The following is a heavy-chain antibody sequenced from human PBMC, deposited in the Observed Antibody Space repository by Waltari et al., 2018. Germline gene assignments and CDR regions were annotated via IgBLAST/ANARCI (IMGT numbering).Heavy chain of an antibody. D-gene: IGHD6-13*01. J-gene: IGHJ4*02. V-gene: IGHV1-18*01. CDR3: ARDDVDSSNFGGF. Sequence: QIQLVQSGAEVKKPGASVKVSCKASGYIFSNYGITWVRQAPGQGLEWMGWISGYNGDKKYEQSLQGRVTMTTDTSTTTAYMEIRSLRYDDTAVYYCARDDVDSSNFGGFWGQGTVVTVSS. CDR1: GYIFSNYG. CDR2: ISGYNGDK.